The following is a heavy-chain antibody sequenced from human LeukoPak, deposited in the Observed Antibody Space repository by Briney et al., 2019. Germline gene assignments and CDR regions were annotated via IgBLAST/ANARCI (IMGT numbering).Heavy chain of an antibody. J-gene: IGHJ5*02. Sequence: SETLSLTCTVSGGSISSYYWSWIRQHPGKGLEWIGYIYYGGSTYYNPSLKSRVTISVDTSKNQFSLKLSSVTAADTAVYYCARALRGVAAAGTPNWFDPWGQGTLVTVSS. CDR2: IYYGGST. CDR1: GGSISSYY. V-gene: IGHV4-59*06. CDR3: ARALRGVAAAGTPNWFDP. D-gene: IGHD6-13*01.